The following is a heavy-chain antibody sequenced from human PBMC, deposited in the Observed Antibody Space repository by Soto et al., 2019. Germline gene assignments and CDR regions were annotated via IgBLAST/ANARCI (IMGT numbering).Heavy chain of an antibody. CDR3: SRDVYSSGYYSDY. D-gene: IGHD5-18*01. CDR1: GYTFTRYT. CDR2: INTGRGNT. J-gene: IGHJ4*02. Sequence: QVQLVQSGAEVKKPGASVKISCKTSGYTFTRYTIHWVRQAPGQRLEWMGWINTGRGNTKYSEKLQGRVTITADTSASTAYMALSSLTSADTALYYCSRDVYSSGYYSDYWGQGTLVTVSS. V-gene: IGHV1-3*04.